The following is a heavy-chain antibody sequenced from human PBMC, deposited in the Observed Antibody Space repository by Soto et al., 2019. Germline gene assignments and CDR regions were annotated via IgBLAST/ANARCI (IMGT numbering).Heavy chain of an antibody. V-gene: IGHV4-59*08. CDR2: IYYSGST. Sequence: PSGTLSLTCTLSGGSISSDDWSWIRQPPGKGLEWIGYIYYSGSTNYNPSLKSRVTISVDTSKNQFSLKLSSVTAADTAVYYCARHQPGIAAAVDYWGQGTLVTVSS. CDR3: ARHQPGIAAAVDY. J-gene: IGHJ4*02. CDR1: GGSISSDD. D-gene: IGHD6-13*01.